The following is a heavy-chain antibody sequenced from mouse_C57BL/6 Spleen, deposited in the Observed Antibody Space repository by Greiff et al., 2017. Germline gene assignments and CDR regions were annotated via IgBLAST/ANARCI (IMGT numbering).Heavy chain of an antibody. V-gene: IGHV14-3*01. Sequence: LVESVAELVRPGASVKLSCTASGFNIKNTYMHWVKQRPEQGLEWIGRIDPANGNTKYAPKFQGKATITADTSSNTAYLQLSSLTSEDAAIYYCARGADSSGSFAYWGQGTLVTVSA. J-gene: IGHJ3*01. D-gene: IGHD3-2*02. CDR3: ARGADSSGSFAY. CDR1: GFNIKNTY. CDR2: IDPANGNT.